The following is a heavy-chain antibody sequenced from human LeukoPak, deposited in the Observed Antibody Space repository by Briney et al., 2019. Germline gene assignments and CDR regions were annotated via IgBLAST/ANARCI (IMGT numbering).Heavy chain of an antibody. CDR1: GGSISIISYY. D-gene: IGHD1-26*01. CDR2: IYYSAST. CDR3: ARDRGIVTADY. Sequence: AETLSLTCTVSGGSISIISYYWGWIRQPPGKGLEWIVSIYYSASTYYNPSLKSRATISVDTSKNQFSLKLSSVPAAAPAVSYRARDRGIVTADYWGQGTLVTVSS. V-gene: IGHV4-39*07. J-gene: IGHJ4*02.